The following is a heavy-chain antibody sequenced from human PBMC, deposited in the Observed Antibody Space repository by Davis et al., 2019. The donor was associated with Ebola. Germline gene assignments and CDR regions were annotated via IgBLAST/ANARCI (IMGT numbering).Heavy chain of an antibody. J-gene: IGHJ6*02. D-gene: IGHD6-6*01. Sequence: AASVKVSCKASGYTFTSYGISWVRQAPGQGLEWMGWISAYNGNTNYAQKFQGRVTITADKSTSTAYMELSSLRSEDTAVYYCARASSSHYYYYYGMDVWGQGTTVTVSS. CDR2: ISAYNGNT. CDR3: ARASSSHYYYYYGMDV. V-gene: IGHV1-18*01. CDR1: GYTFTSYG.